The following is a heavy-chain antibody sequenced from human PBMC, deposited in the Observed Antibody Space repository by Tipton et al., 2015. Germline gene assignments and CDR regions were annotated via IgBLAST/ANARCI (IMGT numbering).Heavy chain of an antibody. CDR2: ISGSGDST. J-gene: IGHJ4*02. CDR3: AKGGGGWNPFDY. Sequence: SLRLSCAASGFTSSSYAMNWVRQAPGKGLEWVSAISGSGDSTYYADSVKGRFIISRDNSKNTLYLHMNSLRAEDTAVYFCAKGGGGWNPFDYWGQGTLVTVSS. V-gene: IGHV3-23*01. CDR1: GFTSSSYA. D-gene: IGHD6-19*01.